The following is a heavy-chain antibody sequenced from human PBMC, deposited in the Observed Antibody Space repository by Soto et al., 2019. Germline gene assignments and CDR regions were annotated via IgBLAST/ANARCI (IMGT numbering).Heavy chain of an antibody. CDR3: ARVTGDYDFDY. V-gene: IGHV4-30-4*01. J-gene: IGHJ4*02. Sequence: SETLSLTCTVSGGSISHGDYYWSWIRQPPGKGLEWVGYIYYTGTTYLNPSLKSRLTISIDTSKSQFSLNLSSVTAADTAVYFCARVTGDYDFDYWGQGTLVTVSS. D-gene: IGHD4-17*01. CDR2: IYYTGTT. CDR1: GGSISHGDYY.